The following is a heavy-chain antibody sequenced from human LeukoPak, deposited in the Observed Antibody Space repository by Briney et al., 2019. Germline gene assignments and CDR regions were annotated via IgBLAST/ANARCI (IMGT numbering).Heavy chain of an antibody. Sequence: GASVKVSCKASGYTFTSYGISWVRQAPGQALEWMGWISAYNGNTNYAQKLQGRVTMTTDTSTSTAYMELRSLRSDDTAVYYCARDRDYYGSGSYQDVDYWGQGTLVTVSS. CDR2: ISAYNGNT. D-gene: IGHD3-10*01. V-gene: IGHV1-18*01. CDR3: ARDRDYYGSGSYQDVDY. J-gene: IGHJ4*02. CDR1: GYTFTSYG.